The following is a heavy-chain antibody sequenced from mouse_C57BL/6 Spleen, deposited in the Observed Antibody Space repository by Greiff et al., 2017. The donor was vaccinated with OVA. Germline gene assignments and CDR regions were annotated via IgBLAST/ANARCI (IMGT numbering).Heavy chain of an antibody. V-gene: IGHV3-6*01. J-gene: IGHJ3*01. CDR3: ARDLGAY. D-gene: IGHD4-1*01. CDR2: ISYDGSN. CDR1: GYSITSGYY. Sequence: EVQRVESGPGLVKPSQSLSLTCSVTGYSITSGYYWNWIRQFPGNQLEWMGYISYDGSNNYNPSLKNRSSITRDTSKNQFFLKLNSVTTEDTATYYCARDLGAYWGQGTLVTVSA.